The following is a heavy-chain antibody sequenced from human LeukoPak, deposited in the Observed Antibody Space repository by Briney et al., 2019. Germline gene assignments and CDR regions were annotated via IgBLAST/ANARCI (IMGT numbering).Heavy chain of an antibody. CDR3: ARDRGLDTAYLDY. CDR1: GFTFSSYA. D-gene: IGHD5-18*01. V-gene: IGHV3-23*01. Sequence: PGGSLRLSCAASGFTFSSYAMSWVRQAPGKGLEWASAISGSGGSTYYADSVKGRFTISRDNSKNTLYLQMNSLRAEDTAVYYCARDRGLDTAYLDYWGQGTLVTVSS. J-gene: IGHJ4*02. CDR2: ISGSGGST.